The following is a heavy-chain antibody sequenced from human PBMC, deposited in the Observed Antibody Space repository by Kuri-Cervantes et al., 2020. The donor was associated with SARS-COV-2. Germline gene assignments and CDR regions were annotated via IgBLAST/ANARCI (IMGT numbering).Heavy chain of an antibody. CDR1: GFTFSSYA. Sequence: GESLKISCAASGFTFSSYAMSWVRQAPGKGLEWVAFIRYDGSNKYYADSVKGRFTISRDNSKNTLYLQMNSLRAEDTAVYYCATYCSSTSPEKTLETSAFDIWGQGTMVTVSS. CDR3: ATYCSSTSPEKTLETSAFDI. V-gene: IGHV3-30*02. D-gene: IGHD2-2*01. CDR2: IRYDGSNK. J-gene: IGHJ3*02.